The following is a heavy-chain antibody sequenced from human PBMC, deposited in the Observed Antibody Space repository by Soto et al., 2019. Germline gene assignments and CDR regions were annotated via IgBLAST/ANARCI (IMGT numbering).Heavy chain of an antibody. D-gene: IGHD3-10*01. V-gene: IGHV2-5*01. CDR2: IYWNDDK. CDR1: GFSLSTSGVG. Sequence: SGPTLVKPTQTLTLTCTFSGFSLSTSGVGVGWIRQPPGKALEWLALIYWNDDKRYSPSLKSRLTITKDTSKTQVILTMTNMDPVDTATYYCAHSRGDWFGDQPDYFDYWGQGTLVTVSS. J-gene: IGHJ4*02. CDR3: AHSRGDWFGDQPDYFDY.